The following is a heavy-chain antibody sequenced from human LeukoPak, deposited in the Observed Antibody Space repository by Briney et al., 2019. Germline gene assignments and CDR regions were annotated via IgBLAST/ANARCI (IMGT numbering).Heavy chain of an antibody. Sequence: GGSLRLSCAASGFTFSSYSMNWVRQAPGKGLEWVSSISSSSSYIYYADSVKGRFTISRDNAKHSLYLQMNSLRAEDTAVYYCARDGGYSYGYYFDYWGQGTLVTVSS. CDR3: ARDGGYSYGYYFDY. D-gene: IGHD5-18*01. V-gene: IGHV3-21*01. J-gene: IGHJ4*02. CDR2: ISSSSSYI. CDR1: GFTFSSYS.